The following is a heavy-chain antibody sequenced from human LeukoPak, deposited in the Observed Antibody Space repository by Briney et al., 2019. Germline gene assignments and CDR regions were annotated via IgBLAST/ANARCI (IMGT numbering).Heavy chain of an antibody. CDR2: IYYSGST. Sequence: SETLSLTCTVSGGSISSISYYWSWLRQPPGKGLEWIGYIYYSGSTNYNPSLKSRVTISVDTSTNQFSLKLSSVTAADTAVYYCAIDSYGDYRGGDAFDIWGQGTMVTVSS. V-gene: IGHV4-61*05. J-gene: IGHJ3*02. CDR1: GGSISSISYY. CDR3: AIDSYGDYRGGDAFDI. D-gene: IGHD4-17*01.